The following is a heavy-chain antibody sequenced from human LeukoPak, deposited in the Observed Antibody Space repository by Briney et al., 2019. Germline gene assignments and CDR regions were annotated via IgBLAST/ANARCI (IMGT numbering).Heavy chain of an antibody. D-gene: IGHD5-18*01. Sequence: SETLSLTCTVSGGSISSYYWSWIRQPPGKGLEWIGYIYYSGSTNYNPSLKSRVTISVDTSKNPFSLKLSSVTAADTAVYYCARGMVDTAMATDYWGQGTLVTVSS. CDR1: GGSISSYY. CDR2: IYYSGST. J-gene: IGHJ4*02. CDR3: ARGMVDTAMATDY. V-gene: IGHV4-59*01.